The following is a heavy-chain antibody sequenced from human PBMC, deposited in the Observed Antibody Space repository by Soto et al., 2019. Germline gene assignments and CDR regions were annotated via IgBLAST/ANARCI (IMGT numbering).Heavy chain of an antibody. CDR2: ISWNSGSI. CDR3: AKEGSGSGYYSWFDP. D-gene: IGHD3-3*01. CDR1: GFTFDDYA. V-gene: IGHV3-9*01. Sequence: PGGSLRLSCAASGFTFDDYAMHWVRQAPGKGLEWVSGISWNSGSIGYADSVKGRFTISRDNAKNSLYLQMNSLRAEDTALYYCAKEGSGSGYYSWFDPWGKGTRVTVSS. J-gene: IGHJ5*02.